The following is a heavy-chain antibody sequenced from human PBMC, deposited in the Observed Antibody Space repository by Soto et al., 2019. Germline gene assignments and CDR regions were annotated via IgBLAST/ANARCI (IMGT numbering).Heavy chain of an antibody. CDR3: VGGQYYFDY. D-gene: IGHD3-10*01. V-gene: IGHV3-30*03. Sequence: QVQLVESGGGVVQPGRSLRLSCAASGFPFTTYGMHWVREGPGKGLERVAVISYDGSNKYYADSVKGRFTISRDNSKNMLYLQMNSLRPEDTALYYCVGGQYYFDYRGQGTLVTVSS. CDR2: ISYDGSNK. J-gene: IGHJ4*02. CDR1: GFPFTTYG.